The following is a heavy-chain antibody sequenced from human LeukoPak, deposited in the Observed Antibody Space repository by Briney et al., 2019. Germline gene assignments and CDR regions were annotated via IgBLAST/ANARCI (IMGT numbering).Heavy chain of an antibody. Sequence: SETLSLTCTVSGGSISSSSYYWGWIRQPPGKGLEWIGSIYYSGSTYYNPSLKSRVTISLDTSKNQFSLKLSSVTAADTAVYYCAKAGNWGGYYYYLDVWAKGPRSPSP. CDR3: AKAGNWGGYYYYLDV. D-gene: IGHD7-27*01. CDR2: IYYSGST. V-gene: IGHV4-39*07. J-gene: IGHJ6*03. CDR1: GGSISSSSYY.